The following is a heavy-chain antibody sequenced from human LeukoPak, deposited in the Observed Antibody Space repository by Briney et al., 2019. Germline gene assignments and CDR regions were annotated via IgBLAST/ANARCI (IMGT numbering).Heavy chain of an antibody. V-gene: IGHV1-2*02. Sequence: ASVKVSCKASGYSFTGYYMHWVRQAPGQGLEWMGWINPNSGGTNYAQKFQGRVTMTRDTSISTAYMELSRLRSDDTAVYYCARELRAAVAGIDYWGQGTLVTVSS. CDR1: GYSFTGYY. CDR2: INPNSGGT. J-gene: IGHJ4*02. D-gene: IGHD6-19*01. CDR3: ARELRAAVAGIDY.